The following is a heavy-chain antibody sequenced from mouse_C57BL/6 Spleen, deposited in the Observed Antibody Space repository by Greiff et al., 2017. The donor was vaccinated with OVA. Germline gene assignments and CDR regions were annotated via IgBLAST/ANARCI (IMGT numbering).Heavy chain of an antibody. Sequence: VQLQQPGAELVRPGSSVKLSCKASGYTFTSYWMHWVKQRPIQGLEWIGNIDPSDSETHYNQKFKDKATLTVDKSSSTAYMQLSSLTSEDSAVYYCARPLLYGNFEGYFDVWGTGTTVTVSS. CDR2: IDPSDSET. CDR1: GYTFTSYW. V-gene: IGHV1-52*01. D-gene: IGHD2-1*01. CDR3: ARPLLYGNFEGYFDV. J-gene: IGHJ1*03.